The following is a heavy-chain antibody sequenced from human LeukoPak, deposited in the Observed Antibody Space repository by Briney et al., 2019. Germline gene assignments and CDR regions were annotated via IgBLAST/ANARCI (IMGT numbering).Heavy chain of an antibody. D-gene: IGHD3-22*01. CDR1: GYTFTSCW. CDR3: ARHGDYDRGYFDY. V-gene: IGHV5-51*01. Sequence: GESLKISCKGSGYTFTSCWIAWVRQMPGKGLEWMGIIYPGDSDIRYSPSLQGQVTISADKSITTTYLQWSSLKASDTAMYYCARHGDYDRGYFDYWGQGTLVTVSS. J-gene: IGHJ4*02. CDR2: IYPGDSDI.